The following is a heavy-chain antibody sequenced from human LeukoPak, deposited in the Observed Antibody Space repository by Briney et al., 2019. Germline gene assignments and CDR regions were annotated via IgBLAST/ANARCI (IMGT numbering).Heavy chain of an antibody. D-gene: IGHD6-19*01. V-gene: IGHV3-21*01. CDR1: GFTFSSYS. Sequence: GGSLRLSCAASGFTFSSYSMNWVRQAPGKGLEWVSSISSSSSYTYYADSVKGRFTISRDNAKNSLYLQMNSLRAEDTAVYYCARGAEYSSGWYWFDPWGQGTLVTVSS. CDR3: ARGAEYSSGWYWFDP. CDR2: ISSSSSYT. J-gene: IGHJ5*02.